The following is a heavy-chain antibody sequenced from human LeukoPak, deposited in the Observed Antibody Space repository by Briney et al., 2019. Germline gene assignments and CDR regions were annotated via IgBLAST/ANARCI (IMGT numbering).Heavy chain of an antibody. CDR2: ISGSGGST. CDR3: AKDGVYGGDLYLDC. Sequence: PGGSLRLSCAASGFTFSSYAMSWVRQAPGKGLEWVSAISGSGGSTYYADSVKGRFTISRDNSKNTLYLQMNSLRAEDTAVYYCAKDGVYGGDLYLDCWGQGTLVTVSS. CDR1: GFTFSSYA. J-gene: IGHJ4*02. V-gene: IGHV3-23*01. D-gene: IGHD4-23*01.